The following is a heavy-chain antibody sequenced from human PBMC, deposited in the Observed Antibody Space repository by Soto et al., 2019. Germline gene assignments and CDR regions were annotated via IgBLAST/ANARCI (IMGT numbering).Heavy chain of an antibody. Sequence: PGESLKISCKGSGYSFTSYWISWVRQMPGKGLEWMGRIDPSDSYTNYSPSFQGHVTISADKSTSTAYLEWNSLKASDTAIYYCARPEIPTRSNDYDYPFDLWGQGTLVTVSS. J-gene: IGHJ5*02. CDR3: ARPEIPTRSNDYDYPFDL. D-gene: IGHD3-22*01. CDR1: GYSFTSYW. V-gene: IGHV5-10-1*01. CDR2: IDPSDSYT.